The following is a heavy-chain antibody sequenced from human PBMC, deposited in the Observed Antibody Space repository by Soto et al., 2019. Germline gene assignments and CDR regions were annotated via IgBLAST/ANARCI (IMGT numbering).Heavy chain of an antibody. D-gene: IGHD4-17*01. CDR2: IIPIFGTA. J-gene: IGHJ6*02. V-gene: IGHV1-69*12. Sequence: QVQLVQSGAEVKKPGSSVKVSCKASGGTFSSYAISWVRLAPGQGLEWMGGIIPIFGTANYAQKFQGRVTITADESTSTAYMELRSVRSGDRVVDYCASDRPYGDYGMDVWGQGTTVTVTS. CDR1: GGTFSSYA. CDR3: ASDRPYGDYGMDV.